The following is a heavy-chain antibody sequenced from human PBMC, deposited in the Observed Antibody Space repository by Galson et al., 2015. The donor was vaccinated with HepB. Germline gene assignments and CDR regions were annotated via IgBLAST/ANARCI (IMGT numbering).Heavy chain of an antibody. CDR2: ISGSGGST. D-gene: IGHD6-6*01. CDR1: GFTFSSYA. V-gene: IGHV3-23*01. J-gene: IGHJ4*02. CDR3: AKATSSWGKYYFDY. Sequence: SLRLSCAGSGFTFSSYAITWVRQAPGKGLEWVSAISGSGGSTYYADSVKGRFTISRDNSKNTLYLQMNSLRAEDTAVYYCAKATSSWGKYYFDYWGQGTLVTVSS.